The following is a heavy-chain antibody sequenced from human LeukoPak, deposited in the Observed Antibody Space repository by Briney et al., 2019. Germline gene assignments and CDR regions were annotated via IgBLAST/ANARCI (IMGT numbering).Heavy chain of an antibody. Sequence: ASVKVSCKASGYTFTSYGISWVRQARGQGLEWMGWISAYNGNTNYAQKLQGRVTMTTDTSTSTAYMELRSLRSDDTAVYYCARSPGITMIVVVITPFDYWGQGTLVTVSS. CDR2: ISAYNGNT. J-gene: IGHJ4*02. CDR3: ARSPGITMIVVVITPFDY. D-gene: IGHD3-22*01. CDR1: GYTFTSYG. V-gene: IGHV1-18*01.